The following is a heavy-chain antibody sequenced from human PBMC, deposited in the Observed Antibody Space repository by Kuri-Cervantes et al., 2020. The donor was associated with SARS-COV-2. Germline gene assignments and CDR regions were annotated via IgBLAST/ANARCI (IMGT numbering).Heavy chain of an antibody. D-gene: IGHD5-12*01. CDR2: ISHDGKNK. CDR3: AKDTWIRAYYFDY. V-gene: IGHV3-30*18. J-gene: IGHJ4*02. CDR1: GFNFSRTD. Sequence: LSLTCAASGFNFSRTDMHWVRQAPGKGLEWVAVISHDGKNKKCIASGKGRLTISRDNSKNTLYLQMNSLRAEDTAVYYCAKDTWIRAYYFDYWGQGTLVTVSS.